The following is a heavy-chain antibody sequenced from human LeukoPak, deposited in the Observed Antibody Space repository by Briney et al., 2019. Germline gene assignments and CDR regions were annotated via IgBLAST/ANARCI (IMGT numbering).Heavy chain of an antibody. D-gene: IGHD2-15*01. V-gene: IGHV6-1*01. J-gene: IGHJ4*02. Sequence: SQTLSLTCAISGDSVSSNSAAWNWIRQSPSRGLEWLGRTYYRSKWYNEYAASVKSRITISTDTSKNHFSLKLSSVTAADTAVYYCARIGYCSGGSCYSGLVWLPFEYWGQGTLVTVSS. CDR3: ARIGYCSGGSCYSGLVWLPFEY. CDR2: TYYRSKWYN. CDR1: GDSVSSNSAA.